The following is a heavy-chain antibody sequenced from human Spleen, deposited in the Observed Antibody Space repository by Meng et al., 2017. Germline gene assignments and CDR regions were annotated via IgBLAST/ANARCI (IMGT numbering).Heavy chain of an antibody. J-gene: IGHJ4*02. D-gene: IGHD5-12*01. Sequence: SCAASGFTFSSYWMSWVRQAPGKGLEWVASIKEDGSEKYYVDSVKGRFTISRDNAKNSLYLQMNSLRAEDTAVYYCARGYGGYDGDYWGQGTLVTVSS. CDR3: ARGYGGYDGDY. CDR1: GFTFSSYW. V-gene: IGHV3-7*01. CDR2: IKEDGSEK.